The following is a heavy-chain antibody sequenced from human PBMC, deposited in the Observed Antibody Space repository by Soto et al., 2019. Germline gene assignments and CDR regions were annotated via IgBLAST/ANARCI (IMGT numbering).Heavy chain of an antibody. D-gene: IGHD2-2*01. CDR2: IYWDDQK. J-gene: IGHJ6*04. CDR3: TKKGQYHDSSACGRDCYMDV. CDR1: GFSFTTYGVG. V-gene: IGHV2-5*02. Sequence: QITLKESGPTLVKPTQTLTLTCTFSGFSFTTYGVGVGWIRQAPGKAPEWLALIYWDDQKTFRSSLESRLTINKDTSKDQVVLTITNMDPVDTATYYCTKKGQYHDSSACGRDCYMDVWGKGTTVTVSS.